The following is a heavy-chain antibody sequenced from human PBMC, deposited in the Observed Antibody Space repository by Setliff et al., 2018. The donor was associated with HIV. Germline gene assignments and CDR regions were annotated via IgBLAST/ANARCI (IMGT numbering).Heavy chain of an antibody. CDR2: INAGYGNT. D-gene: IGHD6-13*01. V-gene: IGHV1-3*01. CDR1: GYTFTSYA. J-gene: IGHJ4*02. Sequence: ASVKVSCKASGYTFTSYAIHWVRQAPGQSLEWMGWINAGYGNTKYSQKFQGRVIITRDASASTAYMELSSLRSEDTAVYYCARADSSNWYHVDYWGQGTLVTVSS. CDR3: ARADSSNWYHVDY.